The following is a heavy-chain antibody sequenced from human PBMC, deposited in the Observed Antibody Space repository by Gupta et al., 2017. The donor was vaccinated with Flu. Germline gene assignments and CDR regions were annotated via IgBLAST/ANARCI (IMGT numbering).Heavy chain of an antibody. CDR2: IGGDGGHT. CDR3: AKDEGRYIYVTKRYFHYAMDV. D-gene: IGHD1-26*01. Sequence: EWVSYIGGDGGHTYYADSVKGRFTVSRDNSKNTMYLQLNSLRAEDTAVYYCAKDEGRYIYVTKRYFHYAMDVWGQGTTVTVSS. J-gene: IGHJ6*02. V-gene: IGHV3-23*01.